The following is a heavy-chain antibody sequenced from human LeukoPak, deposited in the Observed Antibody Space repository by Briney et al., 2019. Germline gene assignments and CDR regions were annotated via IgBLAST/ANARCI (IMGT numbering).Heavy chain of an antibody. CDR3: ARGGSRGYSYVPLDY. J-gene: IGHJ4*02. V-gene: IGHV1-18*01. CDR1: GYTFTSYG. D-gene: IGHD5-18*01. CDR2: ISAYNGNT. Sequence: ASVKVSCKASGYTFTSYGISWVRQAPGQGLEWMGWISAYNGNTNYAQKLQGRVTMTTDTSTSTAYMELRSLRSDDTAVYYCARGGSRGYSYVPLDYWGQGTLVTVSS.